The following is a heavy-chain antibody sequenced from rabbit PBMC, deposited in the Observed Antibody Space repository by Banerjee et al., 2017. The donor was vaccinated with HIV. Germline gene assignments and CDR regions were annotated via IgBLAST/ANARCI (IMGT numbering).Heavy chain of an antibody. CDR2: IYGGDSGST. CDR1: GFSFSSSYW. D-gene: IGHD4-2*01. J-gene: IGHJ4*01. CDR3: AKTAGNAAPGDAYFTL. Sequence: QEQLEESGGDLVKPEGSLTLTCTASGFSFSSSYWICWVRQAPGKGLEWIACIYGGDSGSTYYASWAKGRFTISKTSSTTVTLQMTSLTAADTATYFCAKTAGNAAPGDAYFTLWGPGTLVTVS. V-gene: IGHV1S45*01.